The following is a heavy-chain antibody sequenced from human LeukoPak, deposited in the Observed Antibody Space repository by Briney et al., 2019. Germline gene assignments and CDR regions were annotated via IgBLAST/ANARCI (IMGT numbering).Heavy chain of an antibody. V-gene: IGHV3-9*03. CDR3: AKGGPVYSSGWEYFDY. Sequence: GGSLRLSCAASGFTFDDYAMHWVRQAPGKGLEWVSGISWNSGSLGYADSVKGRFTISRDNPKNSLYLQMNSLRAEDMALYYCAKGGPVYSSGWEYFDYWGQGTLVTVSS. CDR1: GFTFDDYA. D-gene: IGHD6-19*01. CDR2: ISWNSGSL. J-gene: IGHJ4*02.